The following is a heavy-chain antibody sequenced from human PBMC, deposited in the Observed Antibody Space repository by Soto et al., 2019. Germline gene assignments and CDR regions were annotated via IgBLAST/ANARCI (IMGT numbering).Heavy chain of an antibody. CDR3: ARALGPTVVNYWYFDL. Sequence: GGPLRLSCPASGFTFSSYSMNWVRQAPGKGLEWVSYISSSSSTIYYADSVKGRFTISRDNAKNSLYLQMNSLRDEDTAVYYCARALGPTVVNYWYFDLWGRGTLVTVSS. CDR2: ISSSSSTI. CDR1: GFTFSSYS. J-gene: IGHJ2*01. D-gene: IGHD4-17*01. V-gene: IGHV3-48*02.